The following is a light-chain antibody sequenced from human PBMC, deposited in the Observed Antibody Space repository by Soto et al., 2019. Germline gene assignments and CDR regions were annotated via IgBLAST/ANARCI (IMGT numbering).Light chain of an antibody. CDR3: HQTYDNPWT. CDR1: QSIGVF. J-gene: IGKJ1*01. V-gene: IGKV1-39*01. CDR2: VAS. Sequence: DSQMTQSPPSLSASVGDRVTITCRASQSIGVFLNWYQVRPGRALKRLLHVASSLQTGAPSRFSGSGSGTDFSLPISRLEPEDFASYYCHQTYDNPWTFGQGTKVEIK.